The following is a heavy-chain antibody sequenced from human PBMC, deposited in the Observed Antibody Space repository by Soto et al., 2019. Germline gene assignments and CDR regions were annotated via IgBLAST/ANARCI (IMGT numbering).Heavy chain of an antibody. CDR3: ARADSGYAHGYYYYGMDV. CDR2: ISSSSSTI. V-gene: IGHV3-48*01. J-gene: IGHJ6*02. CDR1: GFTFSSYS. Sequence: EVQLVESGGALVQPGGSLSLSCAASGFTFSSYSMNWVRQAPGKGLEWVSYISSSSSTIYYADSVKGRFTISRDNAKNSLYLQMNSLRAEDTAVYYCARADSGYAHGYYYYGMDVWGQGTTVTVSS. D-gene: IGHD5-12*01.